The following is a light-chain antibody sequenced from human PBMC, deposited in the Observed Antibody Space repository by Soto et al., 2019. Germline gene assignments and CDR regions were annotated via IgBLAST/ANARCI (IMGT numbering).Light chain of an antibody. CDR2: DST. CDR1: QSMHTS. Sequence: VLTQSPSTLSLSPCERSTLSFMASQSMHTSLAWYQQKPGQPPRLVVYDSTLRANGVPDRFGGSRSGTEFTLTINNLEPEDFAVYYCQQRNVWPPITFGQGTRLEIK. J-gene: IGKJ5*01. CDR3: QQRNVWPPIT. V-gene: IGKV3-11*01.